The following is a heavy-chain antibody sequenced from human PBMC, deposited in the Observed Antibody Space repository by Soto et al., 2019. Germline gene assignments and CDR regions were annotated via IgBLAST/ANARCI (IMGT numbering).Heavy chain of an antibody. J-gene: IGHJ6*03. CDR2: IIPILGIA. D-gene: IGHD4-17*01. V-gene: IGHV1-69*02. Sequence: GASVKVSCKASGGTFSSYTISWVRQAPGQGLEWMGRIIPILGIANYAQKFQGRVTITADKSTSTAYMELSSLRSEDTAVYYCARVHPLGRSGSYYYYYYIDVWGKGNTVPVS. CDR3: ARVHPLGRSGSYYYYYYIDV. CDR1: GGTFSSYT.